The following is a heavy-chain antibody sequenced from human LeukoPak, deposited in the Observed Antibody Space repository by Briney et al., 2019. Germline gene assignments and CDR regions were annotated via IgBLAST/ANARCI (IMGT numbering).Heavy chain of an antibody. J-gene: IGHJ4*02. V-gene: IGHV3-33*01. Sequence: GGSLRLSCAASGFTFSSYGLHWVRQAPGKGLEWVAVIWYDGNKKYYADSVKGRFTISRDNSKNTLYLQMNSLRAEDTAVYYCARGQLLFDYWGQGTLDTVSS. CDR1: GFTFSSYG. CDR3: ARGQLLFDY. D-gene: IGHD2-2*01. CDR2: IWYDGNKK.